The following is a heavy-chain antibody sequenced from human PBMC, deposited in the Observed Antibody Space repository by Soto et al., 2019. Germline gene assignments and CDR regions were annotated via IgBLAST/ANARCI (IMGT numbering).Heavy chain of an antibody. Sequence: SETLSLTCTVSGGSIYRSGYYWGWIRQPPGRGLEWIGNIDYNGVTYSNPSLKSRVTISRDTSKNRFSLKLTSVTAADTALYYCGKVLVGATGHTDSDSWGPGTLVTAPQ. J-gene: IGHJ4*02. V-gene: IGHV4-39*01. CDR1: GGSIYRSGYY. CDR3: GKVLVGATGHTDSDS. D-gene: IGHD2-15*01. CDR2: IDYNGVT.